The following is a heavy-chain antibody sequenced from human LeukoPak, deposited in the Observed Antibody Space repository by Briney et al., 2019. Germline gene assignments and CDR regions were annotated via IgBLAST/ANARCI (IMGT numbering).Heavy chain of an antibody. J-gene: IGHJ4*02. CDR1: GGSFSGYH. D-gene: IGHD4-23*01. CDR3: ARDPTTVVTTPYYFDF. Sequence: PSETLSLTCAVHGGSFSGYHWNWIRQSPGKGLEWIGGINDRGHTNYNPSLESGITISVDTSKKQFSLNLSSVTAADTAVYYCARDPTTVVTTPYYFDFWGQGTLVTVSS. V-gene: IGHV4-34*01. CDR2: INDRGHT.